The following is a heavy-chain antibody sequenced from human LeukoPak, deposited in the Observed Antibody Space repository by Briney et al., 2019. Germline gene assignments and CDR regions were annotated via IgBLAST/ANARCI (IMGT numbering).Heavy chain of an antibody. V-gene: IGHV3-69-1*01. D-gene: IGHD6-19*01. J-gene: IGHJ4*02. CDR1: GFTVSSNY. CDR3: ATYAVAGTYVG. Sequence: GGSLRLSCAASGFTVSSNYMSWVRQAPGKGLEWVSYISSSSTIYYADSVKGRFTISRDNAKNSLYLQMNSLRAEDTAVYYCATYAVAGTYVGWGQGTLVTVSP. CDR2: ISSSSTI.